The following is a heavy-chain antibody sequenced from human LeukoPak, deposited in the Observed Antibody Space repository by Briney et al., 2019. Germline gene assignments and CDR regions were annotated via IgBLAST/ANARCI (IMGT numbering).Heavy chain of an antibody. CDR3: AELGITMIGGV. V-gene: IGHV3-43*01. CDR2: ITWDDNT. CDR1: GFTFDDYT. J-gene: IGHJ6*04. D-gene: IGHD3-10*02. Sequence: PGGSLRLSCAASGFTFDDYTMHWVRLVPGKGLECVSLITWDDNTYYADSVKGRFTVSRDNAKNSLYLQMNSLRAEDTAVYYCAELGITMIGGVWGKGTTVTISS.